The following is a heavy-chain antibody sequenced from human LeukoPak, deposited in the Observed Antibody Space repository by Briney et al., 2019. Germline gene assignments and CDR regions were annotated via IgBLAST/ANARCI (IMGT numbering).Heavy chain of an antibody. V-gene: IGHV3-11*01. D-gene: IGHD1-26*01. CDR2: ISGSSSGI. CDR1: GFTFSDHY. CDR3: ARGLRGATNSFER. Sequence: GGSLRLSCAVSGFTFSDHYMSWVRQAPGKGLEWVSYISGSSSGIYSADSVRGRFTISRDNAKNSLYLQMKSLSAEDTAVYYCARGLRGATNSFERWGQGTMVTVSS. J-gene: IGHJ3*02.